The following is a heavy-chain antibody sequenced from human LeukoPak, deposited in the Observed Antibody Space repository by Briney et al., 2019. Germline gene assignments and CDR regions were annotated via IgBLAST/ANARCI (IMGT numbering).Heavy chain of an antibody. D-gene: IGHD1-1*01. V-gene: IGHV1-18*01. Sequence: ASVKDSCKASGYTFTTSGISWVRQAPGQGRGWMGWISTYNGNTKYAQNLQGGVTMTTDTSTSTAYMELRSLRSDDTAVYYCVRDPDWNDYRLYYYYMDVWGKGTTVTVSS. CDR1: GYTFTTSG. CDR3: VRDPDWNDYRLYYYYMDV. CDR2: ISTYNGNT. J-gene: IGHJ6*03.